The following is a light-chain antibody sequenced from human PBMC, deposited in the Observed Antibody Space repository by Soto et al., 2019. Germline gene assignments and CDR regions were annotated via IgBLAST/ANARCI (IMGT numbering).Light chain of an antibody. CDR3: LQYNNWPPVT. Sequence: EIVMTQSPATLSVSPGERATLSCRASQSVSSNLAWYQQKPGQAPRLLIYGASIRATGIPARFSGSGSGTEFTLTISSLQSEDFAVYYCLQYNNWPPVTFGGGTKVEIK. J-gene: IGKJ4*01. CDR1: QSVSSN. CDR2: GAS. V-gene: IGKV3D-15*01.